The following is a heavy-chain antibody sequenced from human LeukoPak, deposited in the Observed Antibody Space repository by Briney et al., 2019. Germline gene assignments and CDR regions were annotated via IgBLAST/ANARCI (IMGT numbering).Heavy chain of an antibody. CDR2: IYYSGST. Sequence: PSETLSLTCTVSGGSISSSSYYWSWIRQPPGKGLEWIGYIYYSGSTNYNPSLKSRVTISVDTSKNQFSLKLSSVTAADTAVYYCARVGVPAAQIDYWGQGTLVTVSS. CDR1: GGSISSSSYY. J-gene: IGHJ4*02. V-gene: IGHV4-61*01. D-gene: IGHD2-2*01. CDR3: ARVGVPAAQIDY.